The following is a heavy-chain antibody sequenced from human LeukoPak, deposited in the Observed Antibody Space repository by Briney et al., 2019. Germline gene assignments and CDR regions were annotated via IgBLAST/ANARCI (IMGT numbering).Heavy chain of an antibody. CDR2: INGSGGST. CDR1: GFTFSSCA. CDR3: AKSWCYDSSGYYPFDY. J-gene: IGHJ4*02. Sequence: GGSLRPSCAASGFTFSSCAMSWVRQAPGKGLEWVSTINGSGGSTYYADSVKGRFTISRDNSKNTLYLQMNSLRAEDTAVYYCAKSWCYDSSGYYPFDYWGQGTLVTVSS. D-gene: IGHD3-22*01. V-gene: IGHV3-23*01.